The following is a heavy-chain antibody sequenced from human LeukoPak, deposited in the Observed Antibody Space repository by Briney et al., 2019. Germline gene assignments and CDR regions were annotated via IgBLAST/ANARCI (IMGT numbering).Heavy chain of an antibody. Sequence: GASVKVSCKASGYTFTSYYMHWVRQAPGQGLEWMGIINPSGGSTSYAQKFQGRVTMTRDTSTSTVYMELSSLRSEDTAVYYCARDLPGPGLGEFYYYMDVWGKGTTVTISS. CDR2: INPSGGST. CDR1: GYTFTSYY. V-gene: IGHV1-46*01. J-gene: IGHJ6*03. D-gene: IGHD3-16*01. CDR3: ARDLPGPGLGEFYYYMDV.